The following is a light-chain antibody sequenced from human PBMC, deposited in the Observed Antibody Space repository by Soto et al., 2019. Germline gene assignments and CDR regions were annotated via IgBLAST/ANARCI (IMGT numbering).Light chain of an antibody. V-gene: IGKV3-15*01. CDR3: QQYFNTPYT. J-gene: IGKJ2*01. CDR1: QSVSSN. Sequence: EIVMTQSPATLSVSPGERATLSCRASQSVSSNLAWYQQKPGQAPRLLIYGASTRATGIPARFSGSGSGTEFTLTISSLQSEDAASFYCQQYFNTPYTFGQGTKLEIK. CDR2: GAS.